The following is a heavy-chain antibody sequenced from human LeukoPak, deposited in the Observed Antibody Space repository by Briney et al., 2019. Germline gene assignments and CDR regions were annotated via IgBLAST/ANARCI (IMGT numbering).Heavy chain of an antibody. V-gene: IGHV3-23*01. CDR1: GDNLNRYV. D-gene: IGHD4-17*01. CDR3: ATLYGDYNWYFNL. CDR2: ISASGGTT. Sequence: GGSLRLSCEASGDNLNRYVMSWVRQAPGKGLEWVSTISASGGTTYYADSVQGRFTTSRDNSKNTLYLRMNSLRAEDTALYYCATLYGDYNWYFNLWGRGTLVTVSS. J-gene: IGHJ2*01.